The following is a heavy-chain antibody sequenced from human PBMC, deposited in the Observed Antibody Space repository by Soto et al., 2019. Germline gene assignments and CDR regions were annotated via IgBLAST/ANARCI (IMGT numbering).Heavy chain of an antibody. J-gene: IGHJ6*02. D-gene: IGHD3-10*01. V-gene: IGHV3-30-3*01. Sequence: GGSLRLSCAASGFTFSSYAMHWVRQAPGKGLERVAVISYDGSNKYYADSVKGRFTISRDNSKNTLFLQMNSLRAEDTVVYYCAREPVMVRGVIPYYYYGMDVWGQGTTVTVSS. CDR2: ISYDGSNK. CDR3: AREPVMVRGVIPYYYYGMDV. CDR1: GFTFSSYA.